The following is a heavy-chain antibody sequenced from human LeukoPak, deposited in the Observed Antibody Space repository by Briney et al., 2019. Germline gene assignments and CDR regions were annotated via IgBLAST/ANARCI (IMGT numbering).Heavy chain of an antibody. J-gene: IGHJ4*02. CDR2: IWHSGYT. V-gene: IGHV4-30-2*01. CDR3: ARARESMATAGSYFDY. CDR1: GGSISSGDYS. D-gene: IGHD6-13*01. Sequence: PSETLSLTCAVSGGSISSGDYSWSWIRQPPGSGLEWIGYIWHSGYTNYNPSLRSRVTISLARSNSQFSLRLSSVTAADTAVYYCARARESMATAGSYFDYWGQGTLVTVSS.